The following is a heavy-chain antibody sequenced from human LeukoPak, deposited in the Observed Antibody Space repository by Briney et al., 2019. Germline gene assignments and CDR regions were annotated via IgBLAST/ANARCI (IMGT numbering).Heavy chain of an antibody. D-gene: IGHD2-15*01. Sequence: ASVKVSCKASGYTFPGYYMHWVRQAPGQGLEWMGRINPNSGGTNYAQKFQGRVTMTRDTSISTAYMELSRLRSDDTAVYYCARVQCSGGSCYSGYWGQGTLVTVSS. CDR1: GYTFPGYY. CDR2: INPNSGGT. V-gene: IGHV1-2*06. CDR3: ARVQCSGGSCYSGY. J-gene: IGHJ4*02.